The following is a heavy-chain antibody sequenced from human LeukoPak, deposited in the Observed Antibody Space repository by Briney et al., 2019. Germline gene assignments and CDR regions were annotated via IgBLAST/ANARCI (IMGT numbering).Heavy chain of an antibody. CDR2: IYSDGST. Sequence: GGSLRLSCAASGFTVSSNFMSWVRQAPGKGLEWVSIIYSDGSTYYADSVKGRFTISRDNSKDTAHLQMNSLRAGDTAVYYCARGAAMGWGQGILVTVSS. J-gene: IGHJ4*02. V-gene: IGHV3-66*01. D-gene: IGHD6-25*01. CDR1: GFTVSSNF. CDR3: ARGAAMG.